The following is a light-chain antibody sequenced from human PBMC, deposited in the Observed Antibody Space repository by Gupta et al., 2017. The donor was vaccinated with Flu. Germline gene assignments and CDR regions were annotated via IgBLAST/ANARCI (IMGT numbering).Light chain of an antibody. CDR1: NSNIGRNT. CDR2: NDN. Sequence: QSLLPQPPSSSATPGQRVPISCSGSNSNIGRNTLSWYQQLPGAAPKLIIQNDNQRPSGVPVRFSGSKAGTSASLAISGLQSEDEGDFYCATWDDSLNGPVFGGGTRLTVL. CDR3: ATWDDSLNGPV. V-gene: IGLV1-44*01. J-gene: IGLJ3*02.